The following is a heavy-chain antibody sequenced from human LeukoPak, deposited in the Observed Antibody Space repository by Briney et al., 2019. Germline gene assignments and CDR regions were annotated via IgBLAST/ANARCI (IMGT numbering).Heavy chain of an antibody. D-gene: IGHD6-19*01. Sequence: GGSLRLSCAASGFTFSSYSMNWVRQAPGKGLEWVSSISSSSSYIYYADSVKGRSTISRDNAKNSLYLQMNSLRAEDTAVYYCARDGSSGWLPYYFDYWGQGTLVTVSS. J-gene: IGHJ4*02. V-gene: IGHV3-21*01. CDR3: ARDGSSGWLPYYFDY. CDR1: GFTFSSYS. CDR2: ISSSSSYI.